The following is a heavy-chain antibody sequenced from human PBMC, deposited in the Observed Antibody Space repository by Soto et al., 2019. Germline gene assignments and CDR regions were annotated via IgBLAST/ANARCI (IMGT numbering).Heavy chain of an antibody. CDR3: ARAQRVALFPPDY. Sequence: GASVKVSCKASGYTFTSYDINWVRQATGQGLEWMGWMNPNSGNTGYAQKFQGRVTMTRNTSISTAYMELSSLRSEDTAVYYCARAQRVALFPPDYWGQGTLVTVSS. V-gene: IGHV1-8*01. CDR1: GYTFTSYD. CDR2: MNPNSGNT. J-gene: IGHJ4*02. D-gene: IGHD5-12*01.